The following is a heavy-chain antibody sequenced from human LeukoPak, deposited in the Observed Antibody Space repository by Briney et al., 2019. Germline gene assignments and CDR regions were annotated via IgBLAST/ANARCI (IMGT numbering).Heavy chain of an antibody. V-gene: IGHV3-48*01. CDR3: ARVNPLVGATLDAFDI. CDR1: GFTFSNYG. Sequence: GGSLRLSCAASGFTFSNYGMNWVRQAPGKGLEWVSYISWSSSSIYYADSVKGRFTISRDNAKNSLYLQMSSLRAEDTAVYYCARVNPLVGATLDAFDIWGQGTMVTVSS. J-gene: IGHJ3*02. CDR2: ISWSSSSI. D-gene: IGHD1-26*01.